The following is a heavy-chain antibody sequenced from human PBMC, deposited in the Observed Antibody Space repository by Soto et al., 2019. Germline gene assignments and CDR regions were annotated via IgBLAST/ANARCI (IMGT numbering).Heavy chain of an antibody. V-gene: IGHV3-23*01. J-gene: IGHJ6*02. Sequence: GGSLSLSCAASGFTFNHYWMHWVRQAPGKGLEWVSDIIDSGGSTYYADSVKGRFTTSRDNSKSTLYLQMNSLRAEDTALYYCAKGRSYYYYYGVDVWGQGTTVTVSS. CDR3: AKGRSYYYYYGVDV. CDR2: IIDSGGST. CDR1: GFTFNHYW.